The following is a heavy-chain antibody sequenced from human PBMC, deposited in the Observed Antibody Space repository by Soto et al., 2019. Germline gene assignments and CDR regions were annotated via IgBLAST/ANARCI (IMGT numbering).Heavy chain of an antibody. D-gene: IGHD6-6*01. V-gene: IGHV3-30*02. CDR1: GFIFSNNG. Sequence: PGGSLRLSCAGSGFIFSNNGMHLVREAPGRGLEWVAFMSYDGSAKFYADSVKGRFTISRDNSKSTLFLHMSNLRAEDTAMYYCAIARVADAALDHWGQGTLVTVSS. J-gene: IGHJ4*02. CDR2: MSYDGSAK. CDR3: AIARVADAALDH.